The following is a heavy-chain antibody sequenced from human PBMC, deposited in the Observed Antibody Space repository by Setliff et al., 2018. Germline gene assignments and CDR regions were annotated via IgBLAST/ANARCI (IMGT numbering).Heavy chain of an antibody. CDR1: GFTFRNAW. Sequence: GGSLRLSCAVSGFTFRNAWMSWVRQAPGKGLEWVGRIKSIDEGGTTDYPAPVKDRFTISRDDSKNTVYLQMNSLKADDTAVYYRALAYCRSTTCHPLYYWGQGTLVTVSS. V-gene: IGHV3-15*01. CDR3: ALAYCRSTTCHPLYY. D-gene: IGHD2-2*01. CDR2: IKSIDEGGTT. J-gene: IGHJ4*02.